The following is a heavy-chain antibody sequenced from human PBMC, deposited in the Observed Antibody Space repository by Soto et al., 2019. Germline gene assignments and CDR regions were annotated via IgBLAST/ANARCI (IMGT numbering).Heavy chain of an antibody. CDR3: AREVEYTSAFGISSSFDY. J-gene: IGHJ4*02. Sequence: ERLVQSGGGLVQPGESLELSCIASGFTFSESTIYWVRQAPGKGLEWVTVISKGGSNLYFADSVKGRFTISRDNSKNTLYLQMNSLRSEDTAVYYCAREVEYTSAFGISSSFDYWGQGTLVTVSS. D-gene: IGHD6-19*01. CDR1: GFTFSEST. CDR2: ISKGGSNL. V-gene: IGHV3-30-3*01.